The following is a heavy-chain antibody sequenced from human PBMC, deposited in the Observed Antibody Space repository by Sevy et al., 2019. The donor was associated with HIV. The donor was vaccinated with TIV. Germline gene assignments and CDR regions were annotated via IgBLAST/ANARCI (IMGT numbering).Heavy chain of an antibody. J-gene: IGHJ4*02. D-gene: IGHD2-8*01. V-gene: IGHV3-30-3*01. CDR1: GFSFSHYA. Sequence: GGSLRLSCAVSGFSFSHYAFHWVRQAPGKGLEWVSLISYDGTYKYYADSGKGRFTISRDNSKNTLYLQMNSLRGNDTAEYYWARVAVSYCTNDCYHRFDYWGPGALVTVSS. CDR3: ARVAVSYCTNDCYHRFDY. CDR2: ISYDGTYK.